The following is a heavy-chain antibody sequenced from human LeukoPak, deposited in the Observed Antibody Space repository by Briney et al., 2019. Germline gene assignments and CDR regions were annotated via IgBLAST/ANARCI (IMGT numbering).Heavy chain of an antibody. J-gene: IGHJ5*02. V-gene: IGHV1-2*06. CDR2: INPNSGGT. CDR1: GYTFTGYY. Sequence: ASVKVSCKASGYTFTGYYVHWVRQAPGQGLEWMGRINPNSGGTNYAQKFQGRVTMTRDTSISTAYMELSRLRSDDTAVYYCARDWDDFWSGYSQGNNWFDPWGQGTLVTVSS. D-gene: IGHD3-3*01. CDR3: ARDWDDFWSGYSQGNNWFDP.